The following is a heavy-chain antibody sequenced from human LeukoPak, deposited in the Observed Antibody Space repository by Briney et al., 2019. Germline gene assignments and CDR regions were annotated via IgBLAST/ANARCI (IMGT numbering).Heavy chain of an antibody. D-gene: IGHD3-22*01. CDR2: ISGSGGST. CDR1: GFTFSSYA. CDR3: AKEPYYYDSSGSVLDY. Sequence: PGGSLRLSCAASGFTFSSYAMSWVRQAPGKGLEWVSAISGSGGSTYYADSVKGRFTISRDNSKNTLYLQMNSLRAEDTAAYYCAKEPYYYDSSGSVLDYWGQGTLVTVSS. V-gene: IGHV3-23*01. J-gene: IGHJ4*02.